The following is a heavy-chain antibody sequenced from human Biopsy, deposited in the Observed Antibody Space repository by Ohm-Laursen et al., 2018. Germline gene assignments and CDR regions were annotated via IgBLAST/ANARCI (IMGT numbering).Heavy chain of an antibody. CDR2: IHWNSGVI. Sequence: SLRLSCTASGFPFDDYAMHWVRQVPGKGLEWVAGIHWNSGVIDYVVSVKGRFTISRDNAKNSLYLQLNSLRTEDKAFYYCARAYGNGFYRDAFDLWGQGTVVSVS. D-gene: IGHD6-19*01. CDR1: GFPFDDYA. V-gene: IGHV3-9*01. J-gene: IGHJ3*01. CDR3: ARAYGNGFYRDAFDL.